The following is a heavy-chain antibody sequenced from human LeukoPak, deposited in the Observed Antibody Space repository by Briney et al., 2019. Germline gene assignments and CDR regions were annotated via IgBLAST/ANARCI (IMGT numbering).Heavy chain of an antibody. CDR1: GFTFSYYA. CDR2: ISWNGGSI. V-gene: IGHV3-9*01. CDR3: GSSSSWYYIDY. Sequence: GGSLRLSCGASGFTFSYYAMSWVRQAPGKGLEWVSGISWNGGSIGYADSVKGRFTISRDNAKNSLYLQMNSLRAEDTALYYCGSSSSWYYIDYWGQGTLVTVSS. D-gene: IGHD6-13*01. J-gene: IGHJ4*02.